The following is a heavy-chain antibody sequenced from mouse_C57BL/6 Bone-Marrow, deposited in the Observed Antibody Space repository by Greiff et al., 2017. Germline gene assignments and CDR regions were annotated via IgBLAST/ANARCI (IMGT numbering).Heavy chain of an antibody. J-gene: IGHJ2*01. CDR1: GYTFTSYT. D-gene: IGHD3-2*02. CDR2: INPSSGYT. CDR3: ARSETAQALDY. V-gene: IGHV1-4*01. Sequence: VKLVESGAELARPGASVKMSCKASGYTFTSYTMHWVKQRPGRGLEWIGYINPSSGYTKYNQKFKDKATLTADKSSSTAYMQLSSLTSEDSAVYYCARSETAQALDYWGQGTTLTVSS.